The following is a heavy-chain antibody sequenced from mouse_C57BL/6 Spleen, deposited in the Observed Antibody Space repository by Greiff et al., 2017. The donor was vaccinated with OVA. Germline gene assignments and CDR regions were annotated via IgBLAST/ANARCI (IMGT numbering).Heavy chain of an antibody. CDR1: GYTFTSYW. V-gene: IGHV1-55*01. CDR3: ARGETGFDY. D-gene: IGHD4-1*01. J-gene: IGHJ2*01. Sequence: QVQLQQPGAELVKPGASVKMSCKASGYTFTSYWITWVKQRPGQGLEWIGDIYPGSGSTNYNEKFKSKATLTVDTSSSTADMQLSSLTSVDSAVYYCARGETGFDYWGQGTTRTVSS. CDR2: IYPGSGST.